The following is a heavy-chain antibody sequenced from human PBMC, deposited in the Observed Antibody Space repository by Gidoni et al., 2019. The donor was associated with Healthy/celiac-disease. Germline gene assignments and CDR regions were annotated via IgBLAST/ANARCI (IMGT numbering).Heavy chain of an antibody. CDR1: CFTFRSYA. D-gene: IGHD5-12*01. CDR3: ARDGGRGQWLRYFDY. Sequence: QVQLVESGGSVVQPGRSLRLSCAASCFTFRSYAMHWVRQAPGKGLEWVAVISDDGSNKYYADSVKGRFTISRDNSKNTLYLQMNSLRAEDTAVYYCARDGGRGQWLRYFDYWGQGTLVTVSS. J-gene: IGHJ4*02. CDR2: ISDDGSNK. V-gene: IGHV3-30-3*01.